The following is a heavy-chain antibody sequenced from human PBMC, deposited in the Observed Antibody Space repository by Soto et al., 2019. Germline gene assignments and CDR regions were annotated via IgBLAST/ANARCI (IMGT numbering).Heavy chain of an antibody. J-gene: IGHJ4*02. D-gene: IGHD6-13*01. CDR3: TLRQDSSRGPIY. CDR1: GFSLTTSGMT. CDR2: GY. Sequence: SGPTLVNPTQTLTLTCTVSGFSLTTSGMTLGWIRQPPGKAPEWLALGYQYSPSLKSRPTITKDTSKNQVVLTVSNMDPVDTATYYCTLRQDSSRGPIYWGQGILVTVSS. V-gene: IGHV2-5*01.